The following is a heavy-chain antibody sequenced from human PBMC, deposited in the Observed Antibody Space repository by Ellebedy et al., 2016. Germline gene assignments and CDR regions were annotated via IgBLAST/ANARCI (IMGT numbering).Heavy chain of an antibody. D-gene: IGHD5-18*01. J-gene: IGHJ4*02. Sequence: GGSLRLSCAASGFTFSSYAMSWVRQAPGKGLVWVSRINSDGSSTSYADSVKGRFTISRDNAKNTLYLQMNSLRAEDTAVYYCASGPDTAMVDYWGQGTLVTVSS. V-gene: IGHV3-74*01. CDR3: ASGPDTAMVDY. CDR1: GFTFSSYA. CDR2: INSDGSST.